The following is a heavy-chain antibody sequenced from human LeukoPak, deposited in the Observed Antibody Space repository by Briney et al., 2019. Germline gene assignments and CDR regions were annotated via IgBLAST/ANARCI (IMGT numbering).Heavy chain of an antibody. J-gene: IGHJ4*02. V-gene: IGHV4-39*07. CDR2: INHSGST. CDR3: ARVWYDLGYFDY. Sequence: PSETLSLTCTVSGGSISSSSYYWGWIRQPPGKGLEWIGEINHSGSTNYNPSLKSRVTISVDTSKNQFSLKLSSVTAADTAVYYCARVWYDLGYFDYWGQGTLVTVSS. D-gene: IGHD3-3*01. CDR1: GGSISSSSYY.